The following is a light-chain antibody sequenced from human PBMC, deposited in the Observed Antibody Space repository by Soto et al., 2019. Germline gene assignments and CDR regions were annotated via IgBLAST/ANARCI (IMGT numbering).Light chain of an antibody. CDR1: SSDVGAYNL. V-gene: IGLV2-14*02. CDR2: DVS. Sequence: QSAVTQPASVSGSPGQSITISCTGTSSDVGAYNLVSWYQHHPGRAPKLFIFDVSDRPSGVSNRFSGSKSGNTASLTISGLQAEDEAFYYCSSYTNTTTLVFGGGTKLTVL. CDR3: SSYTNTTTLV. J-gene: IGLJ3*02.